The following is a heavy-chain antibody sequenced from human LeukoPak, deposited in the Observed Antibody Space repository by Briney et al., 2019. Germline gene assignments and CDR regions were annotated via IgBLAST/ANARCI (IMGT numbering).Heavy chain of an antibody. V-gene: IGHV3-66*02. CDR2: IYSGGSA. J-gene: IGHJ4*02. CDR3: AREFYYYDSSGRIDY. CDR1: GFTVSSNY. D-gene: IGHD3-22*01. Sequence: GGSLRLSCAASGFTVSSNYMSWVRQAPGKGLEWVSVIYSGGSAYYADSVKGRFTISRDNSKNTLYLQMNSLRAEDTAVYYCAREFYYYDSSGRIDYWGQGTLVTVSS.